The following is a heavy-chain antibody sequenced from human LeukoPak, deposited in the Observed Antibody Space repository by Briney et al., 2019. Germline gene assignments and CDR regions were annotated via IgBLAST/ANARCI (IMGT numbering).Heavy chain of an antibody. CDR3: ASNRLRYCSSTSCYADMDV. Sequence: ASVKVSCKASGGTFSSYAISWVRQAPGQGLEWMGGIIPIFGTANYAQKFQGSVTITADESTSTAYMELSSLRSEDTAVYYCASNRLRYCSSTSCYADMDVWGQGTTVTVSS. CDR1: GGTFSSYA. J-gene: IGHJ6*02. D-gene: IGHD2-2*01. CDR2: IIPIFGTA. V-gene: IGHV1-69*01.